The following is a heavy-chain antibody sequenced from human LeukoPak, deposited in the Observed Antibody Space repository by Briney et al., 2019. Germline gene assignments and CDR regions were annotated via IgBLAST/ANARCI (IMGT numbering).Heavy chain of an antibody. J-gene: IGHJ6*03. V-gene: IGHV3-33*06. CDR2: IWYDGSNK. CDR1: GFTFSSYG. Sequence: GGSLRLSCAASGFTFSSYGMHWVRQAPGKGLEWVAVIWYDGSNKYYADSVKGRFTISRDNSKNTLYLQMNSLRAEDTAVYYCAKDYYDSSGYRYYYYYMDVWGKGTTVTVSS. D-gene: IGHD3-22*01. CDR3: AKDYYDSSGYRYYYYYMDV.